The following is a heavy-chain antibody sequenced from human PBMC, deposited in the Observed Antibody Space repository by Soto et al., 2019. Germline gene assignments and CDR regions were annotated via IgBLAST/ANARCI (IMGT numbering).Heavy chain of an antibody. CDR2: ISYDGSNK. J-gene: IGHJ6*02. Sequence: QVQLVESGGGVVQPGRSLRLSCAASGFTFSSYAMHWVRQAPGKGLEWVAVISYDGSNKYYADSVKGRFTISRDNSPNXXYLQMNSLRAEDTAVYYCARDRGYSYGYNYYGRDVWGQGTTVTVSS. D-gene: IGHD5-18*01. CDR1: GFTFSSYA. CDR3: ARDRGYSYGYNYYGRDV. V-gene: IGHV3-30-3*01.